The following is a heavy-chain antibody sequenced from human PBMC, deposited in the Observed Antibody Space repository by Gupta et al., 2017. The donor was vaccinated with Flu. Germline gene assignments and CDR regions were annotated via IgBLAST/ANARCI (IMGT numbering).Heavy chain of an antibody. CDR2: IIPIFGTA. D-gene: IGHD2-15*01. V-gene: IGHV1-69*01. CDR3: ARTSGYCSGGSCYPTYYYYYGMDV. J-gene: IGHJ6*02. CDR1: GGTFSSYA. Sequence: QVQLVQSGAEVKKPGSSVKVSCKASGGTFSSYAISWVRQAPGQGLEWMGGIIPIFGTANYAQKFQGRVTITADESTSTAYMELSSLRSEDTAVYYCARTSGYCSGGSCYPTYYYYYGMDVWGQGTTVTVSS.